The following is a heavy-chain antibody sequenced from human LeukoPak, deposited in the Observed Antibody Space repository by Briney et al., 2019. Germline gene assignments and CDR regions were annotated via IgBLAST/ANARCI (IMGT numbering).Heavy chain of an antibody. CDR2: MNPNSGNT. Sequence: ASVKVSCKPSGYTFTSYDINWVRQATGQGLEWMGWMNPNSGNTGYAQKFQGGVTMTRNTSISTAYMELSSLRSEDTAVYYCVYGSSSWYVEPFSYWGQGTLVTVSS. J-gene: IGHJ4*02. CDR3: VYGSSSWYVEPFSY. D-gene: IGHD6-13*01. CDR1: GYTFTSYD. V-gene: IGHV1-8*01.